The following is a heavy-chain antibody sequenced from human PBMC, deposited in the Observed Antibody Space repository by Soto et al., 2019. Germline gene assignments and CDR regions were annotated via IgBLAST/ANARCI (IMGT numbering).Heavy chain of an antibody. CDR2: ISAYNGNT. Sequence: ASVKVSCKASGYTFTSYGISWVRQAPGQGLEWMGWISAYNGNTNYAQKLQGRVTMTTDTSTSTAYMELRSLRSDDTAVYYCARGTIFGVVIKPNDDWGQGTLVTVSS. J-gene: IGHJ4*02. V-gene: IGHV1-18*01. CDR3: ARGTIFGVVIKPNDD. D-gene: IGHD3-3*01. CDR1: GYTFTSYG.